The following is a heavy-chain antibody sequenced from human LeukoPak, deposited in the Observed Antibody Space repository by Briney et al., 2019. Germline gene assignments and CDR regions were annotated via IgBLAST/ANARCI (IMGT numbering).Heavy chain of an antibody. CDR3: ASAEWYSSGWYGGWYFDY. D-gene: IGHD6-19*01. J-gene: IGHJ4*02. CDR1: GFTFSTYA. Sequence: GGSLRLSCAASGFTFSTYAMSWVRQAPGLRLGWVSSISDGGDSTHYADSVEGRFTISRDNAKNSLYLQMNSLRAEDTAVYYCASAEWYSSGWYGGWYFDYWGQGTLVTVSP. CDR2: ISDGGDST. V-gene: IGHV3-23*01.